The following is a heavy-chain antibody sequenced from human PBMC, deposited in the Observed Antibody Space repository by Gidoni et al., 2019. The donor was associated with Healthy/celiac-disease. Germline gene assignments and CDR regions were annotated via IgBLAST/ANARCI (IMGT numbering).Heavy chain of an antibody. D-gene: IGHD3-22*01. J-gene: IGHJ4*02. CDR2: SNPSVCST. CDR1: GYTFPSYY. Sequence: QVQLVQSGAEVKKPGASVKGSCKASGYTFPSYYMHWVRQAPGQGLEWMGISNPSVCSTSYAQKFQGRVTMTRDTSTSTVYMELSSLRSEDTAVYYWARSPAGYDSSGYLFDYWGQGTLVTVSS. CDR3: ARSPAGYDSSGYLFDY. V-gene: IGHV1-46*01.